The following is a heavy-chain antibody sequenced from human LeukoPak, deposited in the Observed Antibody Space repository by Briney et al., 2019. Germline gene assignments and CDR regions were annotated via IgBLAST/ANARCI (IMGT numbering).Heavy chain of an antibody. CDR1: GYTFTGYD. V-gene: IGHV1-2*06. CDR3: ARAKLGELSAVDY. Sequence: ASVKVSCKASGYTFTGYDIHWVRQAPGQGLEWMGRISCNSGSTKYTQKFQGTVTVTRDTSVSTAYMELSRLTSEDTAVYYCARAKLGELSAVDYWGQGTLVTVSS. J-gene: IGHJ4*02. D-gene: IGHD3-16*02. CDR2: ISCNSGST.